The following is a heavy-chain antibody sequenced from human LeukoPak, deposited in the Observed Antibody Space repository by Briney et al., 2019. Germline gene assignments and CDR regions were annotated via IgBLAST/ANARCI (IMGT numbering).Heavy chain of an antibody. CDR2: MIPNSGNT. CDR3: ASAGINTWNYAGGNWLDP. D-gene: IGHD1-7*01. Sequence: ASVKVSCKASGYTFTSYAINWVRQATGQGLEWMGWMIPNSGNTGYAQKFQGRVTITRNTSISTAYMELSSLRSEDTAVYYCASAGINTWNYAGGNWLDPWGQGTLVTVSS. V-gene: IGHV1-8*01. CDR1: GYTFTSYA. J-gene: IGHJ5*02.